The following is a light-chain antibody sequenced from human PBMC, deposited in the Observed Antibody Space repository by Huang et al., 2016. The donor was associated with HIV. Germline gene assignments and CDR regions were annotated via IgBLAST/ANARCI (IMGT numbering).Light chain of an antibody. CDR1: QSVYFSSTSKDY. CDR2: WAS. Sequence: IIMTQSPDSLAVSLGERATLNCRSSQSVYFSSTSKDYMAWFQQKPGQPPRLLLFWASTREAGVPDRFSGSGSGTHFTLTIANLEAEDAAIYYCQQYYSSPQTFGQGTRVEVK. CDR3: QQYYSSPQT. J-gene: IGKJ1*01. V-gene: IGKV4-1*01.